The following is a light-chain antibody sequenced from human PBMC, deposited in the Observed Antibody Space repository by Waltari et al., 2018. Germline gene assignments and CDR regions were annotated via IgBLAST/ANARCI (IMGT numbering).Light chain of an antibody. V-gene: IGLV3-19*01. CDR3: NSRDSSGNHLRV. CDR1: SLRSYY. J-gene: IGLJ1*01. CDR2: GKN. Sequence: SSELTQDPAVSVALGQTVRITCQGDSLRSYYASWYQQKPGQAPGLVIYGKNNRPSGIPDRFSVSSSGNTASLSITGAQAEDEADYYCNSRDSSGNHLRVFGTGTKVTVL.